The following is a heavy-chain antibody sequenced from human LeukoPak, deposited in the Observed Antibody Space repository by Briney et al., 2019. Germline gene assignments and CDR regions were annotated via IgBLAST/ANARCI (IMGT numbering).Heavy chain of an antibody. Sequence: GGPLRLSCAASGFTFSSYAMSWVRQAPGKGLEWVTIISFDGSNKYYADSVKGRFTISRDNSKNTLYLHMNSLRGEDTAIYYCAKALVVAVDASRAFDNWGQGTLVTVSS. D-gene: IGHD2-15*01. CDR1: GFTFSSYA. J-gene: IGHJ4*02. CDR2: ISFDGSNK. V-gene: IGHV3-30*04. CDR3: AKALVVAVDASRAFDN.